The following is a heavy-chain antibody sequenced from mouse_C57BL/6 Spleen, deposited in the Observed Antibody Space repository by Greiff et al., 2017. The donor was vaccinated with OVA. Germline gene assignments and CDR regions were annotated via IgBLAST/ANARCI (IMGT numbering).Heavy chain of an antibody. CDR3: ARPDY. Sequence: EVMLVESGGGLVKPGGSLKLSCAASGFTFSDYAMHWVRQAPEKGLEWVAYISSGSSTIYYADTVKGRFTISRDNAKNTLFLQMTSLRSEDTAMYYCARPDYWGQGTSVTVSS. J-gene: IGHJ4*01. CDR1: GFTFSDYA. V-gene: IGHV5-17*01. CDR2: ISSGSSTI.